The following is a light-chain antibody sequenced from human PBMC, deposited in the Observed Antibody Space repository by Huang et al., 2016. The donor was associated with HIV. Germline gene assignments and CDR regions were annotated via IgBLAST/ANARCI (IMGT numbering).Light chain of an antibody. CDR2: GAS. J-gene: IGKJ1*01. V-gene: IGKV3-20*01. Sequence: EIVLTQSPGTLSLSPGERATLSCRASQCVSSSYLAWYQQKPGQAPRLLIYGASSRATGSPHRFRGRGSGTDFTLTISRLEPEDFAVYFCQQYGSSPPTFGQGTKVEIK. CDR1: QCVSSSY. CDR3: QQYGSSPPT.